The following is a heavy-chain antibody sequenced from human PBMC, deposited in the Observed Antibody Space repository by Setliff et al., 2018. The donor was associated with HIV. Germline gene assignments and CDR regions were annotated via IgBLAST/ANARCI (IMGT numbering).Heavy chain of an antibody. CDR3: ARAPNSPYYSNVWYADH. V-gene: IGHV5-51*01. CDR1: GYSFTTYW. Sequence: GESLKISCQTSGYSFTTYWIGWVRQMPGKGMEWMAILYPGDSDTRYSPSFQSQVTVSADKSIGTAYLQWNSLKASDTALYFCARAPNSPYYSNVWYADHWGQGTLVTVSS. J-gene: IGHJ5*02. CDR2: LYPGDSDT. D-gene: IGHD3-22*01.